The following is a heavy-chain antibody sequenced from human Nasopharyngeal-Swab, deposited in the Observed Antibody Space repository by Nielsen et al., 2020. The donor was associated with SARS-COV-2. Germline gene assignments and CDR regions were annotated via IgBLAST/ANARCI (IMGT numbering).Heavy chain of an antibody. D-gene: IGHD3-10*01. Sequence: WIRQPPGKGLEWIASIYYRGSTNYNPTLERRLTISVDTTKNHFSLKLTSVTAADTAVYYCAKHPDGRWCGELSYYYYGLDVWGQGTTVTVSS. CDR3: AKHPDGRWCGELSYYYYGLDV. V-gene: IGHV4-39*01. CDR2: IYYRGST. J-gene: IGHJ6*02.